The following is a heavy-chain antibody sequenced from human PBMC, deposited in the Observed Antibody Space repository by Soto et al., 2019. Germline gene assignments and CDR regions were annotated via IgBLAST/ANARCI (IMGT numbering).Heavy chain of an antibody. CDR3: ARDTYSNYGGAGIDY. J-gene: IGHJ4*02. CDR1: GGSISSGGYY. CDR2: IYYSGST. V-gene: IGHV4-31*03. D-gene: IGHD4-4*01. Sequence: SETLSLTCTVSGGSISSGGYYWSWIRQHPGKGLEWIGYIYYSGSTYYNPSLKSRVTISVDTSKNQFSLKLSSVTAADTAVYYCARDTYSNYGGAGIDYWGQGTLVTVSS.